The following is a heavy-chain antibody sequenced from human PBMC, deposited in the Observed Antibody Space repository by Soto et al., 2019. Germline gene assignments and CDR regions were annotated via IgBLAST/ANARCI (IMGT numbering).Heavy chain of an antibody. CDR1: GYTFTGYC. CDR3: AREGLRGLTGYYGMDV. Sequence: GASGKVSCKASGYTFTGYCMHWVQQAPGQGLEWMGWINPNSGGTNYAQKFQGRVTMTRDTSISTAYMELSRLRSDDTAVYYCAREGLRGLTGYYGMDVWGQGTTVTVSS. D-gene: IGHD2-21*02. V-gene: IGHV1-2*02. J-gene: IGHJ6*02. CDR2: INPNSGGT.